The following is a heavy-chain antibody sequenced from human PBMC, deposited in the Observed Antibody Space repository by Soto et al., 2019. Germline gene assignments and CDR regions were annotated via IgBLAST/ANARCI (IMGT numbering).Heavy chain of an antibody. V-gene: IGHV4-30-4*01. J-gene: IGHJ6*02. Sequence: PSETLSLTCTVSGGSISSGDYYWSWIRQPPGKGLEWIGYIYYSGSTYYNPSLKSRVTISVDTSKNQFSLKLSSVTAADTAVYYCARLTVNEYYYYYYGMDVWGQGTTVTVSS. CDR2: IYYSGST. CDR1: GGSISSGDYY. D-gene: IGHD4-17*01. CDR3: ARLTVNEYYYYYYGMDV.